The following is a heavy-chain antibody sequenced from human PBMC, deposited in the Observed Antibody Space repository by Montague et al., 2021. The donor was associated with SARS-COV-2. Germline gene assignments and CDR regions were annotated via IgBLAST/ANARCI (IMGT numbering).Heavy chain of an antibody. J-gene: IGHJ3*02. CDR3: VRERECSGGSCYGPDDDAFDI. V-gene: IGHV4-34*01. CDR2: ISDIGST. Sequence: SGTLSLTCAVYGGSFNGYYWNWIRQPPGKGLEWIGEISDIGSTTYNPSLESRLTTSVDRSKNQFSLRLTSVTAADTAVYYCVRERECSGGSCYGPDDDAFDIWGQGTVVTVSS. D-gene: IGHD2-15*01. CDR1: GGSFNGYY.